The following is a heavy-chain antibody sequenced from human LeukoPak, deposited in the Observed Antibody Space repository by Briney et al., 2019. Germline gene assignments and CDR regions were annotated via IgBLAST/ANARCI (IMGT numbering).Heavy chain of an antibody. Sequence: PSETLSLTCTVSGGSISSSSYYWGWIRQPPGKGLEWIGSIYYSGSTYYNPSLKSRVTISVDTSENQFSLKLSSVTAAVTAVYYCARQKGMIVVVNFDYWGQGTLVTVSS. J-gene: IGHJ4*02. D-gene: IGHD3-22*01. CDR3: ARQKGMIVVVNFDY. CDR2: IYYSGST. V-gene: IGHV4-39*01. CDR1: GGSISSSSYY.